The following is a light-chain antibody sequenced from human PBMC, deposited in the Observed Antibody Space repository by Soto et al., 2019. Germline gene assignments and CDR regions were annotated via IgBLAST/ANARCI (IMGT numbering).Light chain of an antibody. CDR1: GSDIGAYNF. CDR2: GVT. Sequence: QSALAQPPSASGSPGQSVTISCTGSGSDIGAYNFVSWYQQHPGKAPTLMIFGVTERPSGVPDRFSGSKSGNTASLTVSGLQADDEAVYYCYSYAGRNIWVFGGGTKLTGL. CDR3: YSYAGRNIWV. V-gene: IGLV2-8*01. J-gene: IGLJ3*02.